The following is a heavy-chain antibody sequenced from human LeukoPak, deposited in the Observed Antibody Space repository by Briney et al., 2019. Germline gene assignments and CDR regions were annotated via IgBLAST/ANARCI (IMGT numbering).Heavy chain of an antibody. Sequence: ASVKVSCKTSGYTFRSYEINWVRQATGRGLEWMAWMNPNSDNTGYAEKFQGRVTLTSNTSISTAYMELSSLRSEDTAVYYCARGHGYYWGQGTLVTVSS. CDR3: ARGHGYY. D-gene: IGHD3-16*01. J-gene: IGHJ4*02. V-gene: IGHV1-8*02. CDR2: MNPNSDNT. CDR1: GYTFRSYE.